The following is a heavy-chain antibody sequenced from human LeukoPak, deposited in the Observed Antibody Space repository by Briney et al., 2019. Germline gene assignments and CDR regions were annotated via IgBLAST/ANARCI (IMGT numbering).Heavy chain of an antibody. Sequence: GESLKISCAASGFTFSSYWMSWVRQAPGKGLEWVANIKRDGSEKYYVDSVKGRFTISRDNAKNSLSLQMNSLRAEDTAIYYCARDNSIWDGAFDIWGRGTMVTVSS. CDR1: GFTFSSYW. D-gene: IGHD6-13*01. V-gene: IGHV3-7*01. J-gene: IGHJ3*02. CDR3: ARDNSIWDGAFDI. CDR2: IKRDGSEK.